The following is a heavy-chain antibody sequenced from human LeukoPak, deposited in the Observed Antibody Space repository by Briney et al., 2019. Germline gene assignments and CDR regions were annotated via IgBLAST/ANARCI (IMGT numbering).Heavy chain of an antibody. CDR2: ISTYNGNT. Sequence: ASVKVSCKASGYTFTDYYIHWVRQAPGQGLEWMAWISTYNGNTNYAQKLQGRVTMTTDTSTSTVYMELRSLRSDDTAMYYCARDILAFGSSYSSGWYASAFNMWGQGTMVTVSS. D-gene: IGHD6-19*01. CDR1: GYTFTDYY. V-gene: IGHV1-18*04. J-gene: IGHJ3*02. CDR3: ARDILAFGSSYSSGWYASAFNM.